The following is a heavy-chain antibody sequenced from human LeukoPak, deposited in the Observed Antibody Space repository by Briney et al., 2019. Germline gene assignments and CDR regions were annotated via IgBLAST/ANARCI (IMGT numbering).Heavy chain of an antibody. CDR1: GGSFSGYY. CDR2: INHSGST. J-gene: IGHJ4*02. CDR3: ATDIYDSSGYYWSPLDY. V-gene: IGHV4-34*01. Sequence: SETLSLTCAVYGGSFSGYYWSWIRQPPGKGLEWIGEINHSGSTNYNPSLKSRVTISVDTSKNQFSLKLSSVTAADTAVYYCATDIYDSSGYYWSPLDYWGQGTLSPSPQ. D-gene: IGHD3-22*01.